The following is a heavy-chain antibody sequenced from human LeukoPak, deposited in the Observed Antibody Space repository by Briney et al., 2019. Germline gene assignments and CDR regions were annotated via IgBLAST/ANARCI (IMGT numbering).Heavy chain of an antibody. J-gene: IGHJ4*02. D-gene: IGHD2-2*01. V-gene: IGHV1-69*01. CDR3: ARDVYCSSTTCPYYFDY. CDR1: GGTFSSSA. CDR2: IIPIFGTA. Sequence: SVKVSCKASGGTFSSSAISWVRQAPGQGLEWMGGIIPIFGTANYAQKFQGRVTITADESTSTAYMELSSLRSEDTAVYYCARDVYCSSTTCPYYFDYWGQGTLVTVSS.